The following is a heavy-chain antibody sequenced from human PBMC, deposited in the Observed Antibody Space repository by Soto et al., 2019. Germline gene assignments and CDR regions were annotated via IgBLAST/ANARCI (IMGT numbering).Heavy chain of an antibody. CDR1: GGSVSRGSYY. V-gene: IGHV4-61*01. J-gene: IGHJ4*02. CDR2: IYYSGST. Sequence: GALSLTCTGSGGSVSRGSYYWSWIRQPPGKGLEWIGYIYYSGSTNYNPSLKSRVTISVDTSKNQFSLKLSSVTAADTAVYYCARVNDYGDQGNYFDYWGQGTLVTVSS. D-gene: IGHD4-17*01. CDR3: ARVNDYGDQGNYFDY.